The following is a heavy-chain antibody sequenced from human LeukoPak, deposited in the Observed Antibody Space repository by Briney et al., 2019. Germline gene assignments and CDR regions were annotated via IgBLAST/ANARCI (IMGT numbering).Heavy chain of an antibody. J-gene: IGHJ6*02. CDR2: INHSGST. Sequence: SETLSLTCAVYGGSFSGYYWSWIRQPPGKGLEWIGEINHSGSTNYNPSLKSRVTISVDTSKNQFSLKLSSVTAADTAVYYCARGRDIVVVVAARGMNVWGQGTTVTVSS. CDR3: ARGRDIVVVVAARGMNV. CDR1: GGSFSGYY. D-gene: IGHD2-15*01. V-gene: IGHV4-34*01.